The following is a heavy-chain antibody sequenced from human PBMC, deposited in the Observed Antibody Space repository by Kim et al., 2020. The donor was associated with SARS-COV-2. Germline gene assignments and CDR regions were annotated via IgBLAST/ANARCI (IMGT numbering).Heavy chain of an antibody. CDR2: ISNDGSNN. Sequence: GGSLRLSCAASGFTFNNYGMHWVRHVPGKGLEWVAVISNDGSNNSYADSAEGRFTISRDNSKNTVYLQMNSLRAEDMAVYYCAKMVSSSWLYYYYSMDVWGQGATVTVSS. J-gene: IGHJ6*02. CDR3: AKMVSSSWLYYYYSMDV. D-gene: IGHD6-13*01. V-gene: IGHV3-30*18. CDR1: GFTFNNYG.